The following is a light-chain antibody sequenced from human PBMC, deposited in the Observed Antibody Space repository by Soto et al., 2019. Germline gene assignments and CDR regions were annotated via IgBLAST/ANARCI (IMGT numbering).Light chain of an antibody. V-gene: IGLV2-14*01. CDR2: GVN. Sequence: QSVLTQPASVSGSPGQSITISCTGSGRDIGAYDYASWYQQHPGKAPKLLIYGVNNRPSGVSYRFSASKSAFTASLTISGLQAEDEAHYYCSSYTTSYFYVFGPGTKVTVL. CDR3: SSYTTSYFYV. CDR1: GRDIGAYDY. J-gene: IGLJ1*01.